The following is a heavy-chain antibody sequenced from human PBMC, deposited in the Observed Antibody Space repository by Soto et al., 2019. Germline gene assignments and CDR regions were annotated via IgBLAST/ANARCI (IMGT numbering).Heavy chain of an antibody. CDR3: ARGLRYCSGYSCDYYTAV. D-gene: IGHD2-15*01. CDR2: ISGSAATT. CDR1: GFTFSSYA. Sequence: EVQLLESGGGLVQPGGSLRLSCAASGFTFSSYAMSWVRQAPGKGLEWVSAISGSAATTFYADSVKGRFTVSRDNSKNTLYLQMNSLRAEDTAVFYCARGLRYCSGYSCDYYTAVWGKGTTVTVSS. J-gene: IGHJ6*03. V-gene: IGHV3-23*01.